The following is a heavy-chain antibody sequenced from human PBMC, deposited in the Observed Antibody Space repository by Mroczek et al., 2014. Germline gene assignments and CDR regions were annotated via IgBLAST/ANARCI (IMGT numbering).Heavy chain of an antibody. D-gene: IGHD1-26*01. CDR2: IYYSGST. J-gene: IGHJ5*02. CDR1: GGSISSYY. Sequence: QVQLQESGPGLVKPSETLSLTCTVSGGSISSYYWSWIRQPPGKGLEWIGYIYYSGSTNYNPSLKSRVTISVDTSKNQFSLKLSSVTAADTAVYYCARDRGVGATNWFDPWGQGTLVTVSS. V-gene: IGHV4-59*01. CDR3: ARDRGVGATNWFDP.